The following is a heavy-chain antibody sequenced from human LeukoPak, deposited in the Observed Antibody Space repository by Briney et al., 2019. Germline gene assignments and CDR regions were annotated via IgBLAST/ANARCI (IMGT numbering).Heavy chain of an antibody. CDR1: GYSISSGYY. Sequence: SETLSLTCAVSGYSISSGYYWGWIRQPPGKGLEWIGSIYHSGSTYYNPSLKSRVTISVDTSKNQFSLKLSPVTAADTAVYYCARRGTIGTIDYWGQGTLVTVSS. J-gene: IGHJ4*02. V-gene: IGHV4-38-2*01. CDR2: IYHSGST. CDR3: ARRGTIGTIDY. D-gene: IGHD1-14*01.